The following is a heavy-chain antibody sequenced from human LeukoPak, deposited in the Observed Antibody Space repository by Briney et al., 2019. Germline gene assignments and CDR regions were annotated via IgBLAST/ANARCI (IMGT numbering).Heavy chain of an antibody. J-gene: IGHJ4*02. Sequence: QPGGSLRLSCAVSGITLSNYGMSWVRQAPGKGLEWVAGISGSGGGTNYADSVKGRFTISRDNSKNTLFLHMNSLRAEDTAVYYCAKALGGYHFDYWGQGTLVTVSS. V-gene: IGHV3-23*01. CDR2: ISGSGGGT. CDR1: GITLSNYG. CDR3: AKALGGYHFDY. D-gene: IGHD3-16*01.